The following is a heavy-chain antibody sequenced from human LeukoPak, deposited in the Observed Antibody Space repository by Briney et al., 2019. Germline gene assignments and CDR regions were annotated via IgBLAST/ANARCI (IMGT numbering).Heavy chain of an antibody. Sequence: GGSLRLSCAASGFTFSSYWMHWVRRAPGKGLVWVSRINSDGSSTSYADSVKGRFTISRDNAKNTLYLQMNSLRAEDTAVYYCARASSGWHHFVYWGQGTLVTVSS. CDR3: ARASSGWHHFVY. CDR1: GFTFSSYW. D-gene: IGHD6-19*01. CDR2: INSDGSST. V-gene: IGHV3-74*01. J-gene: IGHJ4*02.